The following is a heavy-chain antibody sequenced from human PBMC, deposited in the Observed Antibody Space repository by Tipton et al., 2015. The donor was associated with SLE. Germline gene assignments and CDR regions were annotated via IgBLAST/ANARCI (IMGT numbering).Heavy chain of an antibody. J-gene: IGHJ5*02. CDR1: GGSFSGYY. CDR2: INQSGGT. CDR3: ARGPPFMEWERNWFDP. D-gene: IGHD3-3*02. V-gene: IGHV4-34*01. Sequence: TLSLTCAVYGGSFSGYYWSWIRQSPGKGLEWIGEINQSGGTTHNPSLKSRVTMSVDTSKDQFSLKLTSVTAADTAVYYCARGPPFMEWERNWFDPWGQGTQVTVSS.